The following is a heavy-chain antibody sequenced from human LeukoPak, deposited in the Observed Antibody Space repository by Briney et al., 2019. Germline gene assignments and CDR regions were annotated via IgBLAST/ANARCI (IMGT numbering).Heavy chain of an antibody. D-gene: IGHD3-10*01. J-gene: IGHJ4*02. V-gene: IGHV4-34*01. CDR3: ARGVSRYYYGSGSF. CDR1: GGSFSGYY. Sequence: SETLSLTCGVYGGSFSGYYWNWIRQSPGKGLEWVGEINHSGSTNYNPSLKSRVTISVDTSKNQFSLKLSSVTAADTAVYYCARGVSRYYYGSGSFWGQGTLVTVSS. CDR2: INHSGST.